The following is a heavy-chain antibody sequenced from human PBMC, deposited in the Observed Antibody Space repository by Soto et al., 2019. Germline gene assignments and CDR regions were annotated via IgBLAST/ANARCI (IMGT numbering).Heavy chain of an antibody. CDR3: ARGTQKYSGSYYFDY. CDR1: GGSISSYY. D-gene: IGHD1-26*01. J-gene: IGHJ4*02. CDR2: IYYSGST. V-gene: IGHV4-59*01. Sequence: QVQLQESGPGLVKPSETLSLTCTVSGGSISSYYWSWIRQPPGKGLEWIGYIYYSGSTNYNPSLKRRVTIXXDXSXXQFSLKLSSVTAADTAVYYCARGTQKYSGSYYFDYWGQGTLVTVSS.